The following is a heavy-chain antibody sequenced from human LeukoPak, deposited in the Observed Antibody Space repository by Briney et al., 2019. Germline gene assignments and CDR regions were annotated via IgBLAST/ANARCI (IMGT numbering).Heavy chain of an antibody. V-gene: IGHV4-39*01. CDR2: IYYSGST. CDR3: ASTMVRGAIDY. D-gene: IGHD3-10*01. Sequence: SETLSLTCTVSGGSTSSSSYYWGWIRQPPGKGLEWIGSIYYSGSTYYNPSLKSRVTISVDTSKNQFSLKLSSVTAADTAVYYCASTMVRGAIDYWGQGTLVTVSS. CDR1: GGSTSSSSYY. J-gene: IGHJ4*02.